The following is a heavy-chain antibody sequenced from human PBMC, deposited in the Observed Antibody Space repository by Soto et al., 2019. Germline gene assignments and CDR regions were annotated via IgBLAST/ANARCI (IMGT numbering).Heavy chain of an antibody. Sequence: AASVKVSCKASGGTFSSYAISWVRQAPGQGLEWMGGIIPIFGTANYAQKFQGRVTITADESTSTAYMELSSLRSEDTAVYYCARDPGLLGYSGYDLLYGYYGMDVWGQGTTVTVSS. D-gene: IGHD5-12*01. V-gene: IGHV1-69*13. CDR1: GGTFSSYA. J-gene: IGHJ6*02. CDR2: IIPIFGTA. CDR3: ARDPGLLGYSGYDLLYGYYGMDV.